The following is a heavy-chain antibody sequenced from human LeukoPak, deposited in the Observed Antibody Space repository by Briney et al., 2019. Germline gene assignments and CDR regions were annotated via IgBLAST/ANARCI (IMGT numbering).Heavy chain of an antibody. J-gene: IGHJ4*02. Sequence: SVKVSCKASGYTFTSYGISWVRQAPGQGLEWMGGIIPIFGTANYAQKFQGRVTITADESTSTAYMELSSLRSEDTAVYYCARGRDGYKLYYFDYWGQGTLVTVSS. CDR1: GYTFTSYG. V-gene: IGHV1-69*13. CDR3: ARGRDGYKLYYFDY. CDR2: IIPIFGTA. D-gene: IGHD5-24*01.